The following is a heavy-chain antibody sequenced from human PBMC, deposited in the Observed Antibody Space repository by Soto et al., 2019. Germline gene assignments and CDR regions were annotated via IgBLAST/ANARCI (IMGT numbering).Heavy chain of an antibody. CDR2: IYYSGST. J-gene: IGHJ6*02. CDR3: AFGPDPGYYYGMDV. D-gene: IGHD3-3*01. CDR1: GGSVSSGSYY. Sequence: PSETLSLTCTVSGGSVSSGSYYWSWIRQPPGKGLEWIGYIYYSGSTNYNPSLKSRVTISVDTSKNQFSLKLSSVTAADTAVYYCAFGPDPGYYYGMDVWGQGTTVTVSS. V-gene: IGHV4-61*01.